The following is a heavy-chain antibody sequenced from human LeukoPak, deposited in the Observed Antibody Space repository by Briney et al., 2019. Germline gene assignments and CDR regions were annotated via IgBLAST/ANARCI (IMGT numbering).Heavy chain of an antibody. Sequence: PSEPLSLTCTVSGGSISSYYWSWIRQPAGKGVEWIGRIYTSGSTNYNPSLKSRVTMSVDTSKNQFSPKLSSVTAADTAVYYCASEVAAAGFDPWGQGTLVTVSS. CDR3: ASEVAAAGFDP. CDR2: IYTSGST. J-gene: IGHJ5*02. D-gene: IGHD6-13*01. CDR1: GGSISSYY. V-gene: IGHV4-4*07.